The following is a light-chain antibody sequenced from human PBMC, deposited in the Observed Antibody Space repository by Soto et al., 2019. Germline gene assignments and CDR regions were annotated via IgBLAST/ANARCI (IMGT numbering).Light chain of an antibody. CDR2: GAS. V-gene: IGKV3-15*01. CDR3: QQYNSYSTWT. Sequence: EIAMTQSTGTLSASPGEGATLSCRASQTVSNNLAWYQQKPGQAPRLLIYGASTRATGIPARFSGSGSGTEFTLTISSLQPDDFATYYCQQYNSYSTWTFGQGTKVDIK. CDR1: QTVSNN. J-gene: IGKJ1*01.